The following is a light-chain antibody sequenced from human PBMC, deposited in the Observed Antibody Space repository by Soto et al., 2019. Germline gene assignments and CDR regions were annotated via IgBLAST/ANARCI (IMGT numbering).Light chain of an antibody. Sequence: SYELTQPPSVSVAPGQTASITCGGDNIGSKSVHWYQQKPGQAPELVVYDDRDRPSGIPDRFSGSNSGNTATLTISRVEAGDEADYYCQVWDPSSYYVVSGGGTKVTVL. CDR1: NIGSKS. J-gene: IGLJ2*01. CDR3: QVWDPSSYYVV. V-gene: IGLV3-21*02. CDR2: DDR.